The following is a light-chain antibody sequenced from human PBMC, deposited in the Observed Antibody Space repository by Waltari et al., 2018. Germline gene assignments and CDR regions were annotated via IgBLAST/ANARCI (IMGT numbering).Light chain of an antibody. J-gene: IGLJ3*02. CDR1: SGHSSNI. V-gene: IGLV4-69*01. CDR2: VNSDGGQ. Sequence: QLVVTQSPSASAPLGASVKLTCTLSSGHSSNIVAWLQQRPEKGPRYLMKVNSDGGQIKGDDIPERFSGSSSGAERYLTISSRQPDDEADYYCQTGGHGTWVFGGGTTLTVL. CDR3: QTGGHGTWV.